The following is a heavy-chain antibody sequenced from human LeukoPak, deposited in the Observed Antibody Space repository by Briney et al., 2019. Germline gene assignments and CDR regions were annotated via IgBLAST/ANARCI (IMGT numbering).Heavy chain of an antibody. V-gene: IGHV4-59*01. CDR1: GGSISSYY. J-gene: IGHJ5*02. CDR2: IYYSGST. D-gene: IGHD3-3*01. Sequence: SETLSLTCTVSGGSISSYYWSWIRQPPGKGLEWIGYIYYSGSTNYNPSLKSRVTISVDTSKNQFSLKLSSVTAADTAVYYCARGGGDFWSGAYNWFDPWGQGALVTVSS. CDR3: ARGGGDFWSGAYNWFDP.